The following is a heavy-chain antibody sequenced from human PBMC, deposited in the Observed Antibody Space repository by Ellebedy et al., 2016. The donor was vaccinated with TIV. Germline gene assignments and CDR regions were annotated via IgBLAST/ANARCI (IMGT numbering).Heavy chain of an antibody. D-gene: IGHD2-2*01. CDR3: ATGLRCSSTTCYAPFDY. CDR1: GFTFSYYA. CDR2: ISNDGSNK. J-gene: IGHJ4*02. V-gene: IGHV3-30-3*01. Sequence: GGSLRLXXAASGFTFSYYAMHWVRQAPGKGLEWVAVISNDGSNKDYADSVKGRFTISRDNSQKTLHLQMNSLRAEDTALYYCATGLRCSSTTCYAPFDYWGQGTLVTVSS.